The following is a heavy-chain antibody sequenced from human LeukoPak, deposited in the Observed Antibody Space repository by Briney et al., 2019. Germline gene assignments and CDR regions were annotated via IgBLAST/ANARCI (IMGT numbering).Heavy chain of an antibody. CDR3: ARQYSSGWAYYFDY. V-gene: IGHV1-18*01. J-gene: IGHJ4*02. CDR2: ISAYNGNT. D-gene: IGHD6-19*01. Sequence: GASVKVSCKASGGTFSSYAISWVRQAPGQGLEWMGWISAYNGNTNYAQKLQGRVTMTTDTSTSTAYMELRSLRSDDTAVYYCARQYSSGWAYYFDYWGQGTLVTVSS. CDR1: GGTFSSYA.